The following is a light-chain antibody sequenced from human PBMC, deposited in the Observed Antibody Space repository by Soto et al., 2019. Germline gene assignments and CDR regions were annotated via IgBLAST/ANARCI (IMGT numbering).Light chain of an antibody. CDR2: DAS. Sequence: EIVLTQSPGTLYSSPGERATLSGGASQSVTTYLAWYEQKPGHAPSLLIYDASSRATGIPARFSGSGSGTDFTLTISGLEPEDFAGYYCQRRSKWQFTVGGGTKVEIK. CDR1: QSVTTY. V-gene: IGKV3-11*01. CDR3: QRRSKWQFT. J-gene: IGKJ4*02.